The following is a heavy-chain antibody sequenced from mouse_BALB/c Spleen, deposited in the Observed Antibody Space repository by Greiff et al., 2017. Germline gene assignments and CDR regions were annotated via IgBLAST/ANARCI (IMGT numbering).Heavy chain of an antibody. CDR3: ARYDDNGYFDY. D-gene: IGHD2-3*01. V-gene: IGHV5-17*02. Sequence: DVMLVESGGGLVQPGGSRKLSCAASGFTFSSFGMHWVRQAPEKGLEWVAYISSGSSTIYYADTVKGRFTISRDNPKNTLFLQMTSLRSEDTAMYYCARYDDNGYFDYWGQGTTLTVSS. CDR2: ISSGSSTI. CDR1: GFTFSSFG. J-gene: IGHJ2*01.